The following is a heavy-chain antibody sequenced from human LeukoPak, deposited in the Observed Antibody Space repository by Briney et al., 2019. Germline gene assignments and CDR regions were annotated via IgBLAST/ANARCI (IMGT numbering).Heavy chain of an antibody. D-gene: IGHD6-13*01. CDR3: ARDYVAAAGITGFDP. CDR1: GGSISSSSYY. CDR2: IYYSGST. Sequence: PSETLSLTCTVSGGSISSSSYYWGWIRQPPGKGLEWIGSIYYSGSTYYNPSLKSRVTISVDTSKNQFSLKLSSVTAADTAVYYCARDYVAAAGITGFDPWGQGTLVTVSS. J-gene: IGHJ5*02. V-gene: IGHV4-39*02.